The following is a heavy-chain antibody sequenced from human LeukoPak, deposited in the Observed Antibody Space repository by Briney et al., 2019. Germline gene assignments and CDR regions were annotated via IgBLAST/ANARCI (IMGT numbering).Heavy chain of an antibody. CDR1: GFSLTNNY. V-gene: IGHV1-46*01. CDR2: MGPTDAYT. J-gene: IGHJ4*02. Sequence: ASVKVSCKAFGFSLTNNYMHWVRQAPGQGLEWMGYMGPTDAYTGYAPKFQGRVTVTRDTSTNTLYMELSSLGSDDTAVYYCVREGAVALKHFDLWGQGTLLTVSS. D-gene: IGHD6-19*01. CDR3: VREGAVALKHFDL.